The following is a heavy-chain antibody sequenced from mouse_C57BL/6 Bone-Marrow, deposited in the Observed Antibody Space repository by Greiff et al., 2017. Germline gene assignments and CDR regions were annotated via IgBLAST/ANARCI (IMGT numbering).Heavy chain of an antibody. CDR1: GFTFSDYG. CDR2: ISSGSSTI. CDR3: ARSLAWFAY. D-gene: IGHD6-2*01. J-gene: IGHJ3*01. V-gene: IGHV5-17*01. Sequence: EVKLMESGGGLVKPGGSLKLSCAASGFTFSDYGMHWVRQAPEQGLEWVAYISSGSSTIYYAATVKGRFTISRDNARNTLFLQMTRLRSEDTAMYYCARSLAWFAYWGQGTLVTVSA.